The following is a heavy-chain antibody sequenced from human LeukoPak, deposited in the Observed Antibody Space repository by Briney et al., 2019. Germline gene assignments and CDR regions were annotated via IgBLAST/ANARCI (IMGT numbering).Heavy chain of an antibody. CDR1: GGSISSGGYS. D-gene: IGHD3-10*01. Sequence: SQTLSLTCAVSGGSISSGGYSWSWIRQPPGKGLEWIGYIYHSGSTYYNPSLKSRVTISVDRSKNQFSLKLSSVTAADTAVYYCARGGSTVRGVIDYWGQGTLVTVSS. V-gene: IGHV4-30-2*01. J-gene: IGHJ4*02. CDR3: ARGGSTVRGVIDY. CDR2: IYHSGST.